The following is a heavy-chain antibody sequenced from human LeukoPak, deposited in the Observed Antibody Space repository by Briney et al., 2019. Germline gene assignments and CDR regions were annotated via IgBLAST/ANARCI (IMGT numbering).Heavy chain of an antibody. D-gene: IGHD2-21*01. J-gene: IGHJ4*02. V-gene: IGHV4-39*01. CDR1: GGSISSNFYY. Sequence: SETLSLTCTVSGGSISSNFYYWGWVRQPPGKGLEWIASIFYSGSTYHNSSLKSRVTISVDTSKNQFSLKLSSVTAADTAVYYCARLPRGGDIDYWGQGTLVTVSS. CDR2: IFYSGST. CDR3: ARLPRGGDIDY.